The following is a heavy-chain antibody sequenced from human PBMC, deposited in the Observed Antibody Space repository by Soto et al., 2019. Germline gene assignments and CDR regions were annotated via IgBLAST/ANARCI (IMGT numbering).Heavy chain of an antibody. V-gene: IGHV1-69*13. CDR3: ARGFGDYYGSGSYYAHGMDV. J-gene: IGHJ6*02. CDR2: IIPIFGTA. CDR1: GGTFSSYA. Sequence: SVKVSCKASGGTFSSYAISWVRQAPGQGLEWMGGIIPIFGTANYAQKFQGRVTITADESTSTAYMELSSLRSEDMAVYYCARGFGDYYGSGSYYAHGMDVWGQGTTVTVSS. D-gene: IGHD3-10*01.